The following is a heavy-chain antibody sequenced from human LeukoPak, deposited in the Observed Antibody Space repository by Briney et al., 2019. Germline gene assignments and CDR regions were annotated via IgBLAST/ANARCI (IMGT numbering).Heavy chain of an antibody. CDR1: EFSFNSYA. CDR3: AKAKTQAMVLPGNY. J-gene: IGHJ4*02. D-gene: IGHD5-18*01. Sequence: PGGSLRLSCAVSEFSFNSYAMTWVRQPPGKGLEWVSAISGCGTTTYYADSVKGRFTISRDNSKNTLYLQMNSLRAEDTAVYYCAKAKTQAMVLPGNYWGQGTLVTVSS. CDR2: ISGCGTTT. V-gene: IGHV3-23*01.